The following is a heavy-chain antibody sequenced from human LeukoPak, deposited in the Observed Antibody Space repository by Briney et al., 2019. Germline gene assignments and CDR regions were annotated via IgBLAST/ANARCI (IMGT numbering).Heavy chain of an antibody. J-gene: IGHJ6*02. CDR2: TYYRSKWYN. D-gene: IGHD1-26*01. V-gene: IGHV6-1*01. CDR3: ARDSELEVGQFYYYGMDV. CDR1: GDSVSSNSSA. Sequence: SQTLSLTCAISGDSVSSNSSAWNWIRQSPSRGLEWLGRTYYRSKWYNDYAVSVKSRITINPDTSKNQFSLHLNSVTPEDTAVYYCARDSELEVGQFYYYGMDVWGQGTTVTVSS.